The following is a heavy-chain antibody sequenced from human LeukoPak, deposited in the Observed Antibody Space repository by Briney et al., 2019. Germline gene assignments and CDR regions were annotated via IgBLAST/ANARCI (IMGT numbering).Heavy chain of an antibody. CDR1: GFTFSSYG. CDR3: ARELGRGSWEGSTTAHSLGLPWFDY. Sequence: GGSLRLSCAASGFTFSSYGMHWVRQAPGKGLEWVAVIWYDGSNKYYADSVKGRFTISRDNSKNTLYLQVNSLRAEDTAVYYCARELGRGSWEGSTTAHSLGLPWFDYWGQGTLVTVSS. CDR2: IWYDGSNK. D-gene: IGHD6-13*01. J-gene: IGHJ4*02. V-gene: IGHV3-33*01.